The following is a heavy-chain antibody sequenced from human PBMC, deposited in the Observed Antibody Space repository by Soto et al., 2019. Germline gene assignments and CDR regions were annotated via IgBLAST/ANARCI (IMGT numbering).Heavy chain of an antibody. J-gene: IGHJ3*02. CDR1: GDRFTGFC. V-gene: IGHV5-51*01. CDR2: IYPRDSDT. CDR3: ARPRDGYNPGAFDI. D-gene: IGHD5-12*01. Sequence: PVESLKISSKVLGDRFTGFCSGWVRHRPGKGLEWVGSIYPRDSDTRYSPSFQGQVTISADKSISTAYLQWSSLKASDTAMYYCARPRDGYNPGAFDIWGKGTMVTVSS.